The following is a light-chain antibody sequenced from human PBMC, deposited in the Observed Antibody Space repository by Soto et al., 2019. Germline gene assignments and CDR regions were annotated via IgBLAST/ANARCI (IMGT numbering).Light chain of an antibody. CDR2: DAS. CDR3: QQYGTSLRT. Sequence: EIVLTQSPATLSLSPGETATLSCGASQSVSSNSLAWYQQKPGLAPRLLIYDASRRATGIPDRFTGSVSGTDFSLTTSRVEPEDFAVYYCQQYGTSLRTFGQGTKVEVK. CDR1: QSVSSNS. V-gene: IGKV3D-20*01. J-gene: IGKJ1*01.